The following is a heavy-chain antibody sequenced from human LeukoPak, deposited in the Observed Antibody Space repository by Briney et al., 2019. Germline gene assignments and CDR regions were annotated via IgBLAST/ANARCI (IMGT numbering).Heavy chain of an antibody. Sequence: PSETLSLTCTVSGGSISRYYWSWIRQPPGKGLEWIGYIYYGGSTNYNPSLKSRVTISVDTSKNQFSLKMSSVTAADTAVYYCATDYGSGSSHFDYWGQGTLVTVSS. CDR1: GGSISRYY. V-gene: IGHV4-59*01. CDR2: IYYGGST. J-gene: IGHJ4*02. D-gene: IGHD3-10*01. CDR3: ATDYGSGSSHFDY.